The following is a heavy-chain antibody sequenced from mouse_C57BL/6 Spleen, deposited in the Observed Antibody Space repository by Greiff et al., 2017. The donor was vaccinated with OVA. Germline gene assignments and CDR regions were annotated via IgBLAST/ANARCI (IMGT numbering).Heavy chain of an antibody. CDR3: ASGANWDLSFDY. CDR2: IDPANGNT. D-gene: IGHD4-1*01. V-gene: IGHV14-3*01. CDR1: GFNIKNTY. J-gene: IGHJ2*01. Sequence: VQLKESVAELVRPGASVKLSCTASGFNIKNTYMHWVKQRPEQGLEWIGRIDPANGNTKYAPKFQGKATITADTSSNTAYLQLSSLTSEDTAIYYCASGANWDLSFDYWGQGTTLTVSS.